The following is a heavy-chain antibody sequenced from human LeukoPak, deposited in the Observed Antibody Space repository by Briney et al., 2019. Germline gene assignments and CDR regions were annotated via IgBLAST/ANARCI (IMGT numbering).Heavy chain of an antibody. CDR1: GFTFSSYA. CDR3: AKGDAYCGGDCYPD. CDR2: ISGSGGST. D-gene: IGHD2-21*02. J-gene: IGHJ4*02. V-gene: IGHV3-23*01. Sequence: GGSLRLSCAASGFTFSSYAMSWVRQAPGKGLEWVSAISGSGGSTYYADSVKGRFTISRDTSQNTLYLQMNSLRAEDTAVYYCAKGDAYCGGDCYPDWGQGTLVTVSS.